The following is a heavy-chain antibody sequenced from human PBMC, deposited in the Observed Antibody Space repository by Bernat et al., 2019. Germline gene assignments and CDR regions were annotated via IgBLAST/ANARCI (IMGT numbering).Heavy chain of an antibody. D-gene: IGHD4-17*01. CDR3: ARDLFYPHDCGDYVHGFDI. V-gene: IGHV4-31*03. J-gene: IGHJ3*02. CDR2: IYYSGST. CDR1: GGSSSSGGYY. Sequence: RREAGGGLVKASETRSRTCSVSGGSSSSGGYYWSWIRQHPGKGLEWIGHIYYSGSTYYTPSLKSRVTISVDTSKNQFSLKLSSVTAADTAVHYCARDLFYPHDCGDYVHGFDIWGQGTMVTVYS.